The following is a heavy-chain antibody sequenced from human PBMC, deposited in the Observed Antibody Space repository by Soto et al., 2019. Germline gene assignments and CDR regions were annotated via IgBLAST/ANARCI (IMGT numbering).Heavy chain of an antibody. Sequence: SETMCLTCAVAGGYISGGGCSWSWIRQPPGKGLEWIGYIYHSGSTYYNPSLKSRVTISVDRSKNQFSLKLSSVTAADTAVYYCAAGGGLPRYYWGQGTLVTVSS. J-gene: IGHJ4*02. CDR1: GGYISGGGCS. V-gene: IGHV4-30-2*01. CDR3: AAGGGLPRYY. CDR2: IYHSGST. D-gene: IGHD5-12*01.